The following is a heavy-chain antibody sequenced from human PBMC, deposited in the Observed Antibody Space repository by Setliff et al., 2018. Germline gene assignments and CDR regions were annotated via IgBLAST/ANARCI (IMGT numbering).Heavy chain of an antibody. CDR3: ARERYFDWFFED. CDR2: IHASGSP. V-gene: IGHV4-61*02. D-gene: IGHD3-9*01. Sequence: SETLSLPCTVPGGSINSGSFYWSWIRQPAGKKLEWIGRIHASGSPDYNPSFKSRVTISRDTSTNQFSLKLGSVTAADTAVYYCARERYFDWFFEDWGHGTLVTVSS. CDR1: GGSINSGSFY. J-gene: IGHJ4*01.